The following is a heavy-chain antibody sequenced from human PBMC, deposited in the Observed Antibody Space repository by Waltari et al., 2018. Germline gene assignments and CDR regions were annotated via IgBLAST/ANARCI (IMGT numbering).Heavy chain of an antibody. V-gene: IGHV4-34*01. D-gene: IGHD1-26*01. CDR1: GGSFSGYY. CDR2: INHSGST. J-gene: IGHJ4*02. CDR3: ARGSGIYDY. Sequence: QVQLQQWGAGLLKPSETLSLTCAVYGGSFSGYYWSWIRQPPGKGMVWMGEINHSGSTNYNPSLKSLVTISVDTSKNQFSLKLSSVTAAATAVYYCARGSGIYDYWGQGTLVTVSS.